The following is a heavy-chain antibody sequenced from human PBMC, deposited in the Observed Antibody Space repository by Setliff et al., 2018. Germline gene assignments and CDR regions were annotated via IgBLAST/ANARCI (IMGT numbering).Heavy chain of an antibody. CDR1: GGSMSSDSYF. V-gene: IGHV4-39*01. Sequence: PSETLSLTCTVSGGSMSSDSYFWGWIRQPPGKRLEWIGSIRYTGSIYYNPSLEGRVTISADTSKNQFSLKLTSVTAADTAVYYCARAPVGYSYGYGAGYFDYWGQGTLVTVSS. D-gene: IGHD5-18*01. J-gene: IGHJ4*02. CDR2: IRYTGSI. CDR3: ARAPVGYSYGYGAGYFDY.